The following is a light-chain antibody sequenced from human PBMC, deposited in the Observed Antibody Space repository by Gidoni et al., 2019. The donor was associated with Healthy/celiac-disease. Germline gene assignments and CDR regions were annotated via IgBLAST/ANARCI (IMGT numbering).Light chain of an antibody. J-gene: IGKJ2*04. Sequence: DIQMTQSPSSLSASVGDRVTITCRASQSISSYLNWYQQKPGKAPKLLIYAASSLQSGVPSRFSGSGSGTDFTLTISSLQPEDFATYYCQQSYSTLMCXFXQGTKLEIK. CDR2: AAS. CDR1: QSISSY. CDR3: QQSYSTLMCX. V-gene: IGKV1-39*01.